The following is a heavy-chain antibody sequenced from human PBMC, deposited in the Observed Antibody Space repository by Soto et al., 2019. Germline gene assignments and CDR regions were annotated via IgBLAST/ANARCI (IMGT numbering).Heavy chain of an antibody. V-gene: IGHV4-31*03. D-gene: IGHD3-22*01. CDR3: EIFWFFSHNSGYPRYAFDI. CDR2: IYYSGST. Sequence: SETLSLTCTVSGGSISSGGYYWSWIRQHPGKGLEWIGYIYYSGSTYYNPSLKSRVTISVDTSKNQFSLKLSSVTAADTAVYYCEIFWFFSHNSGYPRYAFDIWGQVTMVTASS. J-gene: IGHJ3*02. CDR1: GGSISSGGYY.